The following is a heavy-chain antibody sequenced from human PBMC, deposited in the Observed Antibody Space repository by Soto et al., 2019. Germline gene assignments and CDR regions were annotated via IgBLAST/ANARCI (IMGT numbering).Heavy chain of an antibody. CDR3: ARWFRPRGGMDV. CDR2: IYYSGST. Sequence: QLQLQESGPGLVKPSETLSLTCTVSGGSISSSSYYWGWIRQPPGKGLEWIGSIYYSGSTYYNPSLGSRVTISVDTSKNQFSLKLSAVTAADTAVYYCARWFRPRGGMDVWGQGTTVTVAS. CDR1: GGSISSSSYY. D-gene: IGHD3-10*01. J-gene: IGHJ6*02. V-gene: IGHV4-39*01.